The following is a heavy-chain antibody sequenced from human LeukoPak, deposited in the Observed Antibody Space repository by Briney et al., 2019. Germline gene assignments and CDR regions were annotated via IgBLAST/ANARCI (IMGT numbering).Heavy chain of an antibody. J-gene: IGHJ4*02. V-gene: IGHV3-23*01. CDR3: AKSQTGYHQIDY. CDR2: ISGSGGST. CDR1: GFTVSSNY. D-gene: IGHD3-9*01. Sequence: PGGSLRLSCAASGFTVSSNYMSWVRQAPGKGLEWVSAISGSGGSTYYADSVKGRFTISRDNSKNTLYLQMNSLRAEDTAVYYCAKSQTGYHQIDYWGQGTLVTVSS.